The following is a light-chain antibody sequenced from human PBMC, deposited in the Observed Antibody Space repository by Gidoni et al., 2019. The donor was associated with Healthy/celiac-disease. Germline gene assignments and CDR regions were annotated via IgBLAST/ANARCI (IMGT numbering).Light chain of an antibody. J-gene: IGKJ1*01. CDR3: QQYNSYSPKRT. V-gene: IGKV1-5*01. CDR1: QSISSW. Sequence: DIQMTQSPSTLSASVGDRVTITCRASQSISSWLAWYQQKPGKAPKRLIYDASSLESGVPSRFSSSGSGTEFTLTISSLQPDDFATYYCQQYNSYSPKRTFGQGTKVEIK. CDR2: DAS.